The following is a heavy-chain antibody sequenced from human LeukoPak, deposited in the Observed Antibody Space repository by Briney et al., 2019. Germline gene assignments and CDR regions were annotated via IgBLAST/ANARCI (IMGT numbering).Heavy chain of an antibody. J-gene: IGHJ4*02. Sequence: PGGSLRLSCAASGFTFSSYWMHWVRQAPGKGLVWVSRINSDGSSTSYADSVKGRFTISRDNSKNTLYLQMNSLRAEDTAVYYCAKDSTRYCSSTSCYGKAYFDYWGQGTLVTVSS. CDR2: INSDGSST. D-gene: IGHD2-2*01. CDR3: AKDSTRYCSSTSCYGKAYFDY. V-gene: IGHV3-74*01. CDR1: GFTFSSYW.